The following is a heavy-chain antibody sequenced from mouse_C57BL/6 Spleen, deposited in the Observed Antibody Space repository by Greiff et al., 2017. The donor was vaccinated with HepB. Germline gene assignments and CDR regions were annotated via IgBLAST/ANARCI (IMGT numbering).Heavy chain of an antibody. V-gene: IGHV14-3*01. CDR2: IDPANGNT. J-gene: IGHJ2*01. CDR3: ALIYYGNYSPYFDY. CDR1: GFNIKNTY. Sequence: VQLKQSVAELVRPGASVKLSCTASGFNIKNTYMHWVKQRPEQGLEWIGRIDPANGNTKYAPKFQGKATITADTSSNTAYLQLSSLTSEDTAIYYCALIYYGNYSPYFDYWGQGTTLTVSS. D-gene: IGHD2-1*01.